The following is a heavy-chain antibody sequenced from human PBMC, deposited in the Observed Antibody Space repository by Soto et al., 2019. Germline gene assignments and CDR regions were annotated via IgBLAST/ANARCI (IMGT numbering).Heavy chain of an antibody. D-gene: IGHD6-6*01. J-gene: IGHJ5*02. Sequence: PSETLSLTCAVYGGSFSGYYWSWIRQPPGKGLEWIGEINHSGSTNYNPSLKSRVTISVGTSKNQFSLKLSSVTAADTAVYYCASECGKYSSSNNWFDPWGQGTLVTVSS. CDR3: ASECGKYSSSNNWFDP. CDR1: GGSFSGYY. CDR2: INHSGST. V-gene: IGHV4-34*01.